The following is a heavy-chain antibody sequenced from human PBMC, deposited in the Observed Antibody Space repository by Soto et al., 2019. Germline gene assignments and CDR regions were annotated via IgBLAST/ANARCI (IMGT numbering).Heavy chain of an antibody. Sequence: PSETLSLTCTVSGGSISSSSNFWGWIRQPPGKGPEWIGSISYSGSTYYNPSLKSRITISVDTSKNQLSLRLSSVTAADTAVYYCARHHIGPYSSFDYWGQGALVTVSS. CDR1: GGSISSSSNF. J-gene: IGHJ4*02. V-gene: IGHV4-39*01. D-gene: IGHD6-19*01. CDR2: ISYSGST. CDR3: ARHHIGPYSSFDY.